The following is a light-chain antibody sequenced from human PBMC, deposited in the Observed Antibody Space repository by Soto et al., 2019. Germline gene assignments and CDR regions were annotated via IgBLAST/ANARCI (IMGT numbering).Light chain of an antibody. V-gene: IGLV2-14*01. CDR1: ITDVGGYNY. Sequence: QSLLAQPSYVSGSPGQSITISCTGTITDVGGYNYVSWYQHHPGKGPKLIIYEVNNRPSGVSDRFSGSKSGNKASLTISNLEAEDESDYYCGSYTSTDTPFVFGTGTKVTVL. J-gene: IGLJ1*01. CDR3: GSYTSTDTPFV. CDR2: EVN.